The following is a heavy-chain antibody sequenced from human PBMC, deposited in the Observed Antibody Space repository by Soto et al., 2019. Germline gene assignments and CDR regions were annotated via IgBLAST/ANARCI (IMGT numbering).Heavy chain of an antibody. CDR1: GGSLSGYY. V-gene: IGHV4-34*01. CDR3: ARGLLGGADT. CDR2: INRSGST. D-gene: IGHD3-16*01. Sequence: QVQLQQWGAGLLKPSETLSLTCAVYGGSLSGYYWSWIRQPPGKGLEWIGEINRSGSTNYIPSLNRRNIISVDTSNNQFSLKLSSVTAADTAVYYCARGLLGGADTCGQGTLVTVSS. J-gene: IGHJ5*02.